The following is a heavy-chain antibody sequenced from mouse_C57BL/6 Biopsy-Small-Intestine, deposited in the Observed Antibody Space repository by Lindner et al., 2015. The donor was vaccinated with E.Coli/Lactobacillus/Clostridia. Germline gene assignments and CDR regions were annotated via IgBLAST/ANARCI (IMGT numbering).Heavy chain of an antibody. CDR3: ARSSRF. J-gene: IGHJ3*01. CDR2: IDPANGNT. Sequence: VQLQESGAELVRPGASVKLSCTASGFNIKDDYVHWVKQRPEQGLEWIGWIDPANGNTKYAPKFQDRATITADTSSNAAYLHLSSLSSEDAAVFYCARSSRFWGQGTLVTVSA. CDR1: GFNIKDDY. D-gene: IGHD2-14*01. V-gene: IGHV14-4*01.